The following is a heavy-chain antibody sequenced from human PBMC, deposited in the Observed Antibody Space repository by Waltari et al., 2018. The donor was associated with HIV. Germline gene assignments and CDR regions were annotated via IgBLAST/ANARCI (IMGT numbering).Heavy chain of an antibody. J-gene: IGHJ4*02. V-gene: IGHV1-69*02. D-gene: IGHD3-3*01. CDR3: LLGSHYCDTTSYYDV. Sequence: QVQLVQCGPEWERPGSSVEVSCTPCGGSVGAHQSNWVRQAPGQGLVGLASLARSVERRVSVEKFSGRVTHTADKSTTTAFMDLAGLTADDNGNYYCLLGSHYCDTTSYYDVWGPGTLVVVS. CDR1: GGSVGAHQ. CDR2: LARSVERR.